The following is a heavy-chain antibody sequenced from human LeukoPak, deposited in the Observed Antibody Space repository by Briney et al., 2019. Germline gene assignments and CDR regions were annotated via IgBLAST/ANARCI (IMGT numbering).Heavy chain of an antibody. D-gene: IGHD3-16*01. V-gene: IGHV3-23*01. Sequence: TGGSLRLSCAASGFTFSSYAMSWVRQAPGKGLEWVSTISGSGGSTYYADSVKGRFTISRDNSKNTLYLQMNSLRAEDTAVYYCAKPRLAHWYFDLWGRGTLVTVSS. J-gene: IGHJ2*01. CDR1: GFTFSSYA. CDR3: AKPRLAHWYFDL. CDR2: ISGSGGST.